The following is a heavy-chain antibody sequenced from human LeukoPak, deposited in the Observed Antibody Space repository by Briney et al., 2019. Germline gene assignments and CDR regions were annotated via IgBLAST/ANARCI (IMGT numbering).Heavy chain of an antibody. Sequence: ASVTVSFKATGYTFTSYGISWVRQPPGQGLEWKGWISAYNGNTNYAQNLQGRVTMTTDTSTRKAYMEVRSLRSDDAAVYYCARCGRSGWYGDYYYMDVWGKGTTVTVSS. CDR2: ISAYNGNT. CDR3: ARCGRSGWYGDYYYMDV. CDR1: GYTFTSYG. J-gene: IGHJ6*03. D-gene: IGHD6-19*01. V-gene: IGHV1-18*01.